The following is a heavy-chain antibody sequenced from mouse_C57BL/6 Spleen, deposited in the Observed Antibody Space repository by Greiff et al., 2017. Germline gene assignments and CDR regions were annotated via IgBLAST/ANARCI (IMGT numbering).Heavy chain of an antibody. D-gene: IGHD3-2*02. CDR2: ISSGSSTI. CDR1: GFTFSDYG. CDR3: ARMAAQAHFDY. Sequence: EVKVVESGGGLVKPGGSLKLSCAASGFTFSDYGMHWVRQAPEKGLEWVAYISSGSSTIYYADTVKGRFTISRDNAKNTLFRQMTSLRSEDTAMYYCARMAAQAHFDYWGQGTTLTVSS. J-gene: IGHJ2*01. V-gene: IGHV5-17*01.